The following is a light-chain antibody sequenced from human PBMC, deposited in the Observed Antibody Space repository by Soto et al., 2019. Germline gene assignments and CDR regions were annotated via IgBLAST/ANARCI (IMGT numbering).Light chain of an antibody. CDR2: AAS. CDR3: QRSYSTPT. J-gene: IGKJ2*01. V-gene: IGKV1-39*01. CDR1: QSISNY. Sequence: DIQMTQSPSSLSASVGDRVTITCRASQSISNYLNWYQQKPGKAPKLLIYAASSLQSGVPSRFSGSGSVTDFTLTISSLQPEDFATYYCQRSYSTPTFGQGTKLEIK.